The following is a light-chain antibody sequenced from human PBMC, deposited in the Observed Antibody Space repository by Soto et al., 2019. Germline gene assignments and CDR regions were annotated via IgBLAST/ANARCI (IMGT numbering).Light chain of an antibody. CDR3: QQYDYLIT. Sequence: EIVLTQSPGTLSLSPGERATRSCRASQSVSSSYLAWYQQKPGQAPRLLIYGASNRATGIPDRFSGSGSGTDFTLTISRLEPEDFAVYFCQQYDYLITFGQGTRLEIK. CDR2: GAS. CDR1: QSVSSSY. V-gene: IGKV3-20*01. J-gene: IGKJ5*01.